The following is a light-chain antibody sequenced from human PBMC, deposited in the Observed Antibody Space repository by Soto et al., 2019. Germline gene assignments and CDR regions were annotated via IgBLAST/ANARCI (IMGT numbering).Light chain of an antibody. J-gene: IGKJ3*01. V-gene: IGKV2-28*01. CDR2: LGS. Sequence: DIVMTQSPLYLPVTPGEPASISCRSSQSLLHSDGYNYLDWYLQKPGQSPQLLIYLGSNRASGVPDRFSGSGSGTDFTLKISRVEADDVGVYYCMQALQTPLFTFGPGTKVDLK. CDR3: MQALQTPLFT. CDR1: QSLLHSDGYNY.